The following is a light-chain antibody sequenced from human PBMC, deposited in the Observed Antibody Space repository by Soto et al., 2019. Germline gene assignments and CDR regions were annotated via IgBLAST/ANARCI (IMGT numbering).Light chain of an antibody. J-gene: IGKJ3*01. CDR2: WAS. CDR1: QSVLYSSDNKNY. CDR3: QQYYNAPFA. Sequence: DIVMTQSPESLAVSLGERATINCKSSQSVLYSSDNKNYLAWYQQKPRQPPKLLIYWASTRESGVPDRFSGSGSGTDFTLTISGLQAEDVAVYYCQQYYNAPFAFGPGTKVGI. V-gene: IGKV4-1*01.